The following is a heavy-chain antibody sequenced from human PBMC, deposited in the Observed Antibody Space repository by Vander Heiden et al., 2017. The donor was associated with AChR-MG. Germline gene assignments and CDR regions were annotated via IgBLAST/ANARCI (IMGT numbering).Heavy chain of an antibody. V-gene: IGHV1-69*01. CDR3: ARCVLGVTTGNYYYYMDV. CDR2: IIPIFGTA. Sequence: QVQLVQSGAEVKKPGSSVKVSCKASGGTFSSYAISWGRQAPGQGLEWMGGIIPIFGTANYAQKFQGRVTITADESTSTAYMELSSLRSEDTAVYYCARCVLGVTTGNYYYYMDVWGKGTTVTVSS. CDR1: GGTFSSYA. J-gene: IGHJ6*03. D-gene: IGHD4-17*01.